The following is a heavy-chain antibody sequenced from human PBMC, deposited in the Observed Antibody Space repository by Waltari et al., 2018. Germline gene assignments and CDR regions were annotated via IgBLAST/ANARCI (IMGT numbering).Heavy chain of an antibody. CDR1: GYPISSGYY. D-gene: IGHD1-1*01. CDR3: ARVEGWNDPQLDY. V-gene: IGHV4-38-2*02. J-gene: IGHJ4*02. CDR2: SYHSGPT. Sequence: QVQLQQSGPGLVKPSEALSLTCNVCGYPISSGYYWGWIRQPPGKGLEWIGNSYHSGPTYYNPSLRSRVTISVDTSKNQFSLKLTSVTAADSAVYYYARVEGWNDPQLDYWGQGTLVTVSP.